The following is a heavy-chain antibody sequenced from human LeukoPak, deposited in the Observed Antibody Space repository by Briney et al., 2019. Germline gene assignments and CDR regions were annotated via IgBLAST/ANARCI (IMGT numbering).Heavy chain of an antibody. CDR1: GYTFTGYY. D-gene: IGHD1-26*01. CDR2: INPNSGGT. J-gene: IGHJ6*02. V-gene: IGHV1-2*02. CDR3: AREEVDYGGSPIIPWYYYYGMDV. Sequence: GASVKVSCKASGYTFTGYYMHWVRQAPGQGLEWMGWINPNSGGTNYAQKFQGRVTMTRDTSISTAYMELSRLRSDDTAVYYCAREEVDYGGSPIIPWYYYYGMDVWGQGTTVTVSS.